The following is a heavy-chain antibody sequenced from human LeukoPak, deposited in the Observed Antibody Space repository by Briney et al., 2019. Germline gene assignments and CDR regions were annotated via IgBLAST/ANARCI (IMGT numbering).Heavy chain of an antibody. J-gene: IGHJ2*01. CDR3: ARAGVVPAAIREGLDWYFDL. CDR2: IIPILGIA. CDR1: GGTFSSYT. Sequence: ASVKVSCKASGGTFSSYTISWVRQAPGQGLEWMGRIIPILGIANYAQKFQRRVTITADKSTSTAYMELSSLRSEDTAVYYCARAGVVPAAIREGLDWYFDLWGRGTLVTVSS. V-gene: IGHV1-69*02. D-gene: IGHD2-2*01.